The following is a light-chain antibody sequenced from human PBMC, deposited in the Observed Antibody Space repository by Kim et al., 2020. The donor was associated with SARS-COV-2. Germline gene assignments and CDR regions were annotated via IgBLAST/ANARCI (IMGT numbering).Light chain of an antibody. CDR1: QSIGSS. Sequence: VAQKEKGTSTCRASQSIGSSLHWYQQKPDQSPKHLIKYASQSFSGVPSRFSGSGSGTDFTLTINSLEAEDAATYYCHQSNNFPLTFGGGTKVDIK. V-gene: IGKV6-21*01. J-gene: IGKJ4*01. CDR3: HQSNNFPLT. CDR2: YAS.